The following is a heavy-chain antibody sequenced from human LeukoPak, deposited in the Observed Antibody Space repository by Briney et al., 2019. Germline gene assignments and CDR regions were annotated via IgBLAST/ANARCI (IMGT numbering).Heavy chain of an antibody. D-gene: IGHD3-22*01. V-gene: IGHV3-20*04. CDR1: GFTFSSFG. CDR3: ARGQTYYYDSSGRGSYFDY. CDR2: INWNGGST. Sequence: GGSLRLSCAASGFTFSSFGMSWVRQAPGKGLEWVSGINWNGGSTGYADAVKGRFTISRDNAKTSLYLQMNSLRAEDTALYYCARGQTYYYDSSGRGSYFDYWGQGTLVTVSS. J-gene: IGHJ4*02.